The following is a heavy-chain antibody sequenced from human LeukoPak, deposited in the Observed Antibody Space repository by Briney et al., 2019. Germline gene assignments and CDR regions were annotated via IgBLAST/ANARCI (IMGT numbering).Heavy chain of an antibody. Sequence: PGGSLRLSCAASGFTFSSYWMSWVRQAPGKGLEWVANIKQDGSEKYYVDSVKGRFTISRDNAKNSLYLQMNSLRAEDTAVYYGARRGYSSGWNRFDYWGQGTLVTVSS. CDR2: IKQDGSEK. V-gene: IGHV3-7*01. D-gene: IGHD6-25*01. J-gene: IGHJ4*02. CDR1: GFTFSSYW. CDR3: ARRGYSSGWNRFDY.